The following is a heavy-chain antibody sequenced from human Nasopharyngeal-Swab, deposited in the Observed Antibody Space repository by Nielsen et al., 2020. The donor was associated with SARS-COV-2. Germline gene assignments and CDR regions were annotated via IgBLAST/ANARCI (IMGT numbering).Heavy chain of an antibody. D-gene: IGHD7-27*01. CDR3: ARDRSNWGSYYYYYGMDV. CDR2: ISSSSSYI. J-gene: IGHJ6*02. Sequence: WIRQSPGKGLEWVSSISSSSSYIYYADSVKGRFTISRDNAKNSLYLQMNSLRAEDTAVYYCARDRSNWGSYYYYYGMDVWGQGTTVTVSS. V-gene: IGHV3-21*01.